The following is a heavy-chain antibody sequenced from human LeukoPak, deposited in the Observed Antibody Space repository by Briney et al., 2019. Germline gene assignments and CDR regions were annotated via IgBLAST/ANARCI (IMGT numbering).Heavy chain of an antibody. CDR3: ARDYYGSGKNDY. CDR1: GFTVSSNS. D-gene: IGHD3-10*01. J-gene: IGHJ4*02. Sequence: GGSLRLSCTVSGFTVSSNSMSWVRQAPGKGLEWVSFIYSDNTHYSDSVKGRFTISRDNSKNTLYLQMNSLRAEDTAVYYCARDYYGSGKNDYWGQGTLVTVSS. CDR2: IYSDNT. V-gene: IGHV3-53*01.